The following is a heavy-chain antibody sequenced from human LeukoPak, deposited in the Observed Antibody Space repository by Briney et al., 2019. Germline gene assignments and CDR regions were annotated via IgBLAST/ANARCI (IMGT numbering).Heavy chain of an antibody. CDR1: GGTFSSYA. J-gene: IGHJ6*03. CDR3: AREAAMVSWGNYYYYMDV. Sequence: SVKASCKASGGTFSSYAISWVRQAPGQGLEWMGGIIPIFGTANYAQKFQGRVTITTDESTSTAYMELSSLRSEDTAVYYCAREAAMVSWGNYYYYMDVWGKGTTVTVSS. CDR2: IIPIFGTA. D-gene: IGHD5-18*01. V-gene: IGHV1-69*05.